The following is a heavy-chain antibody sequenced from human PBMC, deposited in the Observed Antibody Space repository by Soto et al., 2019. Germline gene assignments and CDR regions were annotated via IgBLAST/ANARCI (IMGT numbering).Heavy chain of an antibody. CDR3: ARHVGKWAFDY. J-gene: IGHJ4*02. Sequence: PSETLSLTCTVSGASITQYYWNWIRQSPGKGLEWIVSVSSTGSTVYNPSLTSRVTISVDSSKNQFSLNLSPLTAADTAVYYCARHVGKWAFDYWGRGSLVTVSS. D-gene: IGHD1-26*01. V-gene: IGHV4-59*08. CDR1: GASITQYY. CDR2: VSSTGST.